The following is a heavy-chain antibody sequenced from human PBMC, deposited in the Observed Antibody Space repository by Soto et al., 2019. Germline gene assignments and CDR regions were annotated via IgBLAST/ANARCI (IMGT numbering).Heavy chain of an antibody. CDR1: GGSISSNNKY. J-gene: IGHJ4*02. D-gene: IGHD1-26*01. CDR3: ARYVGGSYSPIDY. Sequence: QLQLQEAGPGLVKPSETLSLTCIVSGGSISSNNKYWGWIRQPPGRGLEWVASIYYSGSTYYNPSLTSRVSISVDTAKNQFSLTLSSVTAADTALYYCARYVGGSYSPIDYWGQGTLVSVSS. V-gene: IGHV4-39*01. CDR2: IYYSGST.